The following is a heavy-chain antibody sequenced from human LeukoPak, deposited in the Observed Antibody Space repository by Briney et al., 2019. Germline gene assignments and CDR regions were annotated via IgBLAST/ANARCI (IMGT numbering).Heavy chain of an antibody. CDR1: GFTFSTYS. CDR2: ISSPSSTI. Sequence: PGGSLRLSCAASGFTFSTYSMNWVRQAPGKGLEWVSYISSPSSTIYYADSVKGRFTISRDNAKNSLYLQMNSLRAEDTAVYYCASGRSGSPPIDYWGQGTLVTVSS. V-gene: IGHV3-48*01. J-gene: IGHJ4*02. D-gene: IGHD1-26*01. CDR3: ASGRSGSPPIDY.